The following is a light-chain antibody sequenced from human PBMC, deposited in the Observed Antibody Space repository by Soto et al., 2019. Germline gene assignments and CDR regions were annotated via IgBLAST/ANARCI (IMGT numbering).Light chain of an antibody. CDR1: SSDVGAFNY. Sequence: QSALTQPPSASGSPGQSVTISCTGTSSDVGAFNYVSWYQQHPVKAPKLMIYEVSKRPSGVPDRFSGSKSGNTASLTVSGLQAEDEADYYCSSYASSNALVFGGGTKLTVL. CDR3: SSYASSNALV. V-gene: IGLV2-8*01. CDR2: EVS. J-gene: IGLJ2*01.